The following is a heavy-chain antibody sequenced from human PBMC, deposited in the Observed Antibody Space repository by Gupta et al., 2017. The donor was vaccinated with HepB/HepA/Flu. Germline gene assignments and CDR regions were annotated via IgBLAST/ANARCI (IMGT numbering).Heavy chain of an antibody. CDR3: ARVGGDTVVTHYYYYYMDV. CDR1: GGSFSGYY. CDR2: INHSGST. J-gene: IGHJ6*03. D-gene: IGHD4-23*01. Sequence: QVQLQQWGAGLLKPSETLSLTCAVYGGSFSGYYWSWIRQPPGKGLEWIGEINHSGSTNYNPSLKSRVTISVDTSKNQFSLKLSSVTAADTAVYYCARVGGDTVVTHYYYYYMDVWGKGTTVTVSS. V-gene: IGHV4-34*01.